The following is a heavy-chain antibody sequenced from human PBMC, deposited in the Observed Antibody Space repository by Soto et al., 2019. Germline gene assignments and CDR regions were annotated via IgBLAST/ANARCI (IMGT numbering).Heavy chain of an antibody. CDR3: AQQGVELSLGGLDR. J-gene: IGHJ5*02. V-gene: IGHV1-46*01. CDR1: GYTFANYY. D-gene: IGHD3-10*01. Sequence: QVRLVQSGAEVQKPGASVKLSCEASGYTFANYYVHWVRQAPGQGLEWMGKINPSGGATTYAQKFQGRVTGTWEGSGKSAWVGMGSWGRDDAGVYHCAQQGVELSLGGLDRWGQGHLVTVSP. CDR2: INPSGGAT.